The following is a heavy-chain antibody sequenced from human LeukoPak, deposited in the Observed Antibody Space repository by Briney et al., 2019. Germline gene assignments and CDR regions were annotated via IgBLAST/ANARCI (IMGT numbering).Heavy chain of an antibody. Sequence: ASLLLSCAASAFAFITYTMNCVRQAPGKRLEWLSYITGGSDTIYYADSVQGRFTISRANAKTSLYLQMNSLRAAAAAVYYCAARDRGYWGQGTLVTVSS. CDR3: AARDRGY. CDR2: ITGGSDTI. CDR1: AFAFITYT. J-gene: IGHJ4*02. D-gene: IGHD1-14*01. V-gene: IGHV3-48*01.